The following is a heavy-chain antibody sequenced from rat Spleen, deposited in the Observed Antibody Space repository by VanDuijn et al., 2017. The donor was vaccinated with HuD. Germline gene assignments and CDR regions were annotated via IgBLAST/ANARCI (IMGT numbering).Heavy chain of an antibody. Sequence: EVQLVESGGGLVQPGRSMKLSCAASGFTFSNYDMAWVRQAPTKGLEWVASISYDGSSTYYRDSVKGRFTISRDNAKSTLYLQMDSLRSEDTATYYCTTELGGYIDYWGQGVMVTVSS. CDR2: ISYDGSST. J-gene: IGHJ2*01. CDR1: GFTFSNYD. CDR3: TTELGGYIDY. V-gene: IGHV5-20*01. D-gene: IGHD4-6*01.